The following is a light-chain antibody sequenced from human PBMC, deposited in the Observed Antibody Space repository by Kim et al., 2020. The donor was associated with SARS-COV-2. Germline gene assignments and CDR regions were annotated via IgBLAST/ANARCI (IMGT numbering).Light chain of an antibody. V-gene: IGKV4-1*01. J-gene: IGKJ2*03. CDR1: QTVLYNSNNKNY. Sequence: RATLNCKSSQTVLYNSNNKNYLAWYQQTPGQAPKLLIYWAYIRESGVSDRFSGSGSETDFTLTISSLQAEDVAVYYCQQYYSTPPSFGQGTKLEI. CDR2: WAY. CDR3: QQYYSTPPS.